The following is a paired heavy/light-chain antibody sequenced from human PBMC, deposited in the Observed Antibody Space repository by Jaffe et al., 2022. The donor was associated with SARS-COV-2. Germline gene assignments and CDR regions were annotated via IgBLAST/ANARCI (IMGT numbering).Light chain of an antibody. CDR3: QQRSTWPSNTFGWPSIT. V-gene: IGKV3-11*01. CDR1: QTVNGR. J-gene: IGKJ5*01. CDR2: DAI. Sequence: IVLTQSPATLSLSPGERATLSCRASQTVNGRLAWYQQRPGQSPRLIIYDAIYRATDIPPRFSGFGSETDFTLTISTLEPEDFALYYCQQRSTWPSNTFGWPSITFGQGTRLDI.
Heavy chain of an antibody. D-gene: IGHD5-12*01. CDR1: RGSITNYY. CDR2: IYYTGST. J-gene: IGHJ4*02. V-gene: IGHV4-59*12. CDR3: ARVGGYDRNFDY. Sequence: QVQLQESGPGLVKPSETLSLTCTVSRGSITNYYWSWIRQAPGKGLEWIGYIYYTGSTNYNPSLKSRVTISVDTSRNQFSLKLNSVTAADTAVYYCARVGGYDRNFDYWGQGTLVSVSS.